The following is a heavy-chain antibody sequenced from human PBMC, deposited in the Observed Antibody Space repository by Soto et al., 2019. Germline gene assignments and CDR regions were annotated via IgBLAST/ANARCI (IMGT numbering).Heavy chain of an antibody. CDR1: GYTFTTYA. D-gene: IGHD3-9*01. V-gene: IGHV1-3*04. J-gene: IGHJ4*02. CDR2: INTDNDNT. Sequence: EVKKPGASVKVSCKASGYTFTTYAIHWVRQAPGQSLEWMGWINTDNDNTNYSHKFQGRVTITRDSSASTAFMELNSLTSEDTAVYYCARGYFDTSNYFDYWGQGTLVTVSS. CDR3: ARGYFDTSNYFDY.